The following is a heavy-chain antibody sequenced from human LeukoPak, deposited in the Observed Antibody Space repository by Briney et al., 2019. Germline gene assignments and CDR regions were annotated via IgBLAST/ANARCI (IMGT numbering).Heavy chain of an antibody. V-gene: IGHV3-21*01. D-gene: IGHD5-18*01. J-gene: IGHJ4*02. CDR2: ISSSSSYI. Sequence: KTGGSLRLSCAASGFTFSSYSMNWVRQAPGKGLEWVSSISSSSSYIYYADSVKGRFTISRDNAKNSLYLQMNSLRAEDTAVYYCARDGGYSYGYSDYWGQGTLVTVSS. CDR1: GFTFSSYS. CDR3: ARDGGYSYGYSDY.